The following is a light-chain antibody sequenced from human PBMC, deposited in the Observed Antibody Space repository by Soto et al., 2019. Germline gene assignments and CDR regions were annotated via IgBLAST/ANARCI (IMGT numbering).Light chain of an antibody. CDR2: AAS. J-gene: IGKJ1*01. V-gene: IGKV1-27*01. CDR1: QGISNY. CDR3: QKYDSAPWT. Sequence: DIPMTQSPSSLSASVRDRVTITCRASQGISNYLAWYQQKPGKVPKLLIYAASTLQSGVPSRLSGSGSGTDFTLTISSLQPEDVATYYCQKYDSAPWTFGQGTKVEIK.